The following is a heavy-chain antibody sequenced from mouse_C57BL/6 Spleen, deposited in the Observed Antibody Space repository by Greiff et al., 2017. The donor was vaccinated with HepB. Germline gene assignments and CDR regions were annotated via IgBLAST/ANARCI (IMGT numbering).Heavy chain of an antibody. J-gene: IGHJ1*03. Sequence: EVKLMESGEGLVKPGGSLKLSCAASGFTFSSYAMSWVRQTPEKRLEWVAYISSGGDYIYYADTVKGRFTISRDNARNTLYLQMSSLKSEDTAMYYCTRDAGWYFDVGGTGTTVTVSS. CDR2: ISSGGDYI. CDR3: TRDAGWYFDV. CDR1: GFTFSSYA. V-gene: IGHV5-9-1*02.